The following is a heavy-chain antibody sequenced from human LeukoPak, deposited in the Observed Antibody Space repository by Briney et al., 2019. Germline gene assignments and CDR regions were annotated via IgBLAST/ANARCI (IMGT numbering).Heavy chain of an antibody. CDR1: GFTFSSYS. Sequence: GGSLRLSCAASGFTFSSYSMNWVRQAPGKGLEWVSSISSSSSYIYYADSVKGRFTISRDNAKNSLYLQMNSLRAEDTAVYYCAREYTLYRSVWFLDYWGQGTVVTVSS. J-gene: IGHJ4*02. CDR3: AREYTLYRSVWFLDY. D-gene: IGHD6-19*01. CDR2: ISSSSSYI. V-gene: IGHV3-21*01.